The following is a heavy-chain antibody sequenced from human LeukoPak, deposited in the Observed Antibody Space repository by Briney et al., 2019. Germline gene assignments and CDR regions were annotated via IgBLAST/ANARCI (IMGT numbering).Heavy chain of an antibody. CDR1: GGSVSSGSYY. CDR3: ARVARVNCSGGSCYLFNWFDP. J-gene: IGHJ5*02. V-gene: IGHV4-61*01. D-gene: IGHD2-15*01. CDR2: IYYSGSN. Sequence: SETLSLTCTVSGGSVSSGSYYWSWIRQPPGKGLEWIGYIYYSGSNNYNPSLKSRVTISVNTSKNQFSLKLSSVTAADTAVYYCARVARVNCSGGSCYLFNWFDPWGQGTLVTVSS.